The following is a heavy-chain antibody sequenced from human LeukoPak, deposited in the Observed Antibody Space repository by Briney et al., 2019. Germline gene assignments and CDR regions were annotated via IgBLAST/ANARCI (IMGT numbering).Heavy chain of an antibody. V-gene: IGHV3-21*01. Sequence: AGGSLRLSCAASGFTFSSYSMNRVRQAPGKGLEWVSSISSSSSYIYYADSVKGRFTISRDNAKNSLYLQMNSLRAEDTAVYYCARDNTIFGVVRYYFDYWGQGTLVTVSS. CDR3: ARDNTIFGVVRYYFDY. J-gene: IGHJ4*02. CDR1: GFTFSSYS. D-gene: IGHD3-3*01. CDR2: ISSSSSYI.